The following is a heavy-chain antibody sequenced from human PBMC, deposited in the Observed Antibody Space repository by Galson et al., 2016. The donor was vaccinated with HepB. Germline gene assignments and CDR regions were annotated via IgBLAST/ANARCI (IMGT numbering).Heavy chain of an antibody. V-gene: IGHV4-59*01. D-gene: IGHD5-18*01. CDR3: ARGTLSCTGNSCFYQYFDL. CDR1: GGSISLYY. J-gene: IGHJ2*01. CDR2: IYSSGST. Sequence: SETLSLTCTVSGGSISLYYWSWIRQPPGKGLEWIGYIYSSGSTNYNPSLKSRVTISVDTSKNHFSLKLDSVTAADTAVYFCARGTLSCTGNSCFYQYFDLWGRGILVTVSS.